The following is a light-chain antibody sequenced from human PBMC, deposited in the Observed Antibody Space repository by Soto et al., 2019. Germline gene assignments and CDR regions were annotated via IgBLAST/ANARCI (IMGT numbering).Light chain of an antibody. Sequence: EIVLTQFPATLSLSPGERATLSCRASQTISTSLAWYQQKPGQSPRLLIYDASNRATGIPARFSGSGSGTDFTLTISSLEPEDFAVYYCQQRNIWPPVTFGQGTRLEIK. CDR1: QTISTS. CDR2: DAS. V-gene: IGKV3-11*01. CDR3: QQRNIWPPVT. J-gene: IGKJ5*01.